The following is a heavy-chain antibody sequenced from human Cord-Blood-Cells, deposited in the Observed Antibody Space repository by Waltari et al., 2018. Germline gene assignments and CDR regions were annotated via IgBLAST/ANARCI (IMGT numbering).Heavy chain of an antibody. J-gene: IGHJ4*02. CDR3: ARGEVNGYFDY. CDR1: GGTLSSYA. Sequence: QVQLVQSGAEVKKPGSAVTVSCKASGGTLSSYAVSWVRQAPGHGLEWMGGIIRIFRTANYAQKFQGRVTITADESTSTAYMELSSLRSEDTAVYYCARGEVNGYFDYWGQGTLVTVSS. V-gene: IGHV1-69*01. CDR2: IIRIFRTA. D-gene: IGHD4-4*01.